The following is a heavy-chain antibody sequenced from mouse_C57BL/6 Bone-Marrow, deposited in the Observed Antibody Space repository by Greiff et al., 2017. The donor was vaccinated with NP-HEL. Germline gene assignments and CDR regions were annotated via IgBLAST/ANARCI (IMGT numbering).Heavy chain of an antibody. CDR3: ARADYDVMDY. J-gene: IGHJ4*01. CDR1: GYTFTSYW. V-gene: IGHV1-50*01. Sequence: QVQLQQPGAELVKPGASVKLSCKASGYTFTSYWMQWVKQRPGQGLEWIGEIDPSDSYTNYNQKFKGKATLTVDTSSSTAYMQLSSLTSEDSAVYYCARADYDVMDYWGQGTSVTVSS. CDR2: IDPSDSYT.